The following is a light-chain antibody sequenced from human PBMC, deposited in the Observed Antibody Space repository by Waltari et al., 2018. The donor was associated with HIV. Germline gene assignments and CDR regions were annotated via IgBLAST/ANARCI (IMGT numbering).Light chain of an antibody. Sequence: DIVMTQTPLSSPVTLGQPASISCRSSQSLVHSDGNTYLGWLQQRPGQPPRLLIYKICKRFSGVPYRFSGRGAGTDCTLKSSSVEAEDVGVYYCMQATQLGWRFGQGTKLEIK. V-gene: IGKV2-24*01. CDR1: QSLVHSDGNTY. CDR3: MQATQLGWR. CDR2: KIC. J-gene: IGKJ2*04.